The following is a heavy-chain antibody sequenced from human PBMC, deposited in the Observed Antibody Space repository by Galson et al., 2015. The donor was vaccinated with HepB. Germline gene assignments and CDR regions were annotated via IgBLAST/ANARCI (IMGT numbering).Heavy chain of an antibody. CDR1: GGTFSSYA. D-gene: IGHD4-17*01. Sequence: SVKVSCKASGGTFSSYAISWVRQAPGQGLEWMGGIIPIFGTANYAQKFQGRVTITADESTSTAYMELSSLRSEDTAVYYCARGLGRPTVTTAYGMDVWGQGTTVTVSS. CDR2: IIPIFGTA. CDR3: ARGLGRPTVTTAYGMDV. V-gene: IGHV1-69*13. J-gene: IGHJ6*02.